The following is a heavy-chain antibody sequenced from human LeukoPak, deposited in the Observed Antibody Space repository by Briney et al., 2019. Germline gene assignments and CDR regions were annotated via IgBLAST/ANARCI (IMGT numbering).Heavy chain of an antibody. V-gene: IGHV3-30-3*01. CDR2: ISYDGSNK. CDR1: GFTFSSYA. CDR3: ARALSADSRDRNDY. J-gene: IGHJ4*02. D-gene: IGHD3-22*01. Sequence: GGSLRLSCAASGFTFSSYAMHWVRQAPGKGLEWVAVISYDGSNKYYAGSVKGRFTISRDNSKNTLYLQMNSLRAEDTAVYYCARALSADSRDRNDYWGQGTLVTVSS.